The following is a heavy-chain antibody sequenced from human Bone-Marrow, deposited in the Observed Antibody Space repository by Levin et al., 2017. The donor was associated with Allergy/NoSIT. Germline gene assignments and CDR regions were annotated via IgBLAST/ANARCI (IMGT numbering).Heavy chain of an antibody. CDR3: ARNPGSTNWS. CDR2: IYSVGTT. J-gene: IGHJ4*02. V-gene: IGHV3-53*01. Sequence: GGSLRLSCAASGFTVSNNYMSWVRQPPGKGLEWVSLIYSVGTTHYADSVRGRFTISRDHSENTLYLQMNNLRAEDTAVHYCARNPGSTNWSWGQGTLVTVSS. D-gene: IGHD6-13*01. CDR1: GFTVSNNY.